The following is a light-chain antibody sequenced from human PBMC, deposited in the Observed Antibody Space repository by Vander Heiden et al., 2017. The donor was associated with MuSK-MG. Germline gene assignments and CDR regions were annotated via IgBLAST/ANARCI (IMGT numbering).Light chain of an antibody. V-gene: IGKV3-20*01. J-gene: IGKJ1*01. CDR2: GAS. Sequence: EIVLTQSPVTLSLSPGEGATLSCRASQSLSNNYLAWYQQKPGQAPRLLIYGASNRATGIPDRFSGSGSGTDFTLTISRLEPEDFAVYFCQQEVNSPRTFGQGTRVAV. CDR1: QSLSNNY. CDR3: QQEVNSPRT.